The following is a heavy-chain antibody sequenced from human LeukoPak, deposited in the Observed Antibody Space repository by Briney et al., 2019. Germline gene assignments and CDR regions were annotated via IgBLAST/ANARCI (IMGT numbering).Heavy chain of an antibody. CDR1: GYTFTTYG. CDR3: ARGIPPGDAFDI. J-gene: IGHJ3*02. D-gene: IGHD2-2*02. CDR2: ISTYNSNT. Sequence: AAVKVSCKTSGYTFTTYGINWLRQAPGQGLAWMGWISTYNSNTHYAQKLQGRVTMTTDASTSTAYMELRSLRSDDTAVYYCARGIPPGDAFDIWGQGTMVTVSS. V-gene: IGHV1-18*01.